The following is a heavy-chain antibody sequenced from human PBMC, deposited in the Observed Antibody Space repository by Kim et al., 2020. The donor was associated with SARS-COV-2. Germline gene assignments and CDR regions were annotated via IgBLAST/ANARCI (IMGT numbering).Heavy chain of an antibody. V-gene: IGHV4-39*01. Sequence: YYNPSLRSRVTMSVETSKMPFSLRLSSVTAADTAVYFCARIYSSYFYLDVWGKGTSVTVSS. J-gene: IGHJ6*03. D-gene: IGHD2-15*01. CDR3: ARIYSSYFYLDV.